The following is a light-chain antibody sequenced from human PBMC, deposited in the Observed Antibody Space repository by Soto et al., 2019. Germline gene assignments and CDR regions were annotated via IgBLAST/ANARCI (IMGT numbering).Light chain of an antibody. CDR3: QVWESGSDHVV. Sequence: SYELTQPPSVSVAPGQTATMTCAGNNIGVKNVHWFQQKPGQAPVLVVYDDRDRPSGIPERFSGSNSGNTATLTISRVEAGDEADYYCQVWESGSDHVVFGGGTKVTVL. CDR1: NIGVKN. J-gene: IGLJ3*02. V-gene: IGLV3-21*02. CDR2: DDR.